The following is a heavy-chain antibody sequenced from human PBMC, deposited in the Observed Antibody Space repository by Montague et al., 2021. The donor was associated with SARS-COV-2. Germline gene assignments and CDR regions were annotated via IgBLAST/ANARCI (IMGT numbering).Heavy chain of an antibody. CDR3: ARYLVVYYWYGMDV. Sequence: SETLSLTCTVAGGSISSYYWSWIRQPPGKGLEWIGYINYSGSTNYNPSLKSRVTISVDTSKNQFSLNLSSVTAADTAVYYCARYLVVYYWYGMDVWGQGTRVTVS. CDR1: GGSISSYY. J-gene: IGHJ6*02. D-gene: IGHD2-15*01. V-gene: IGHV4-59*01. CDR2: INYSGST.